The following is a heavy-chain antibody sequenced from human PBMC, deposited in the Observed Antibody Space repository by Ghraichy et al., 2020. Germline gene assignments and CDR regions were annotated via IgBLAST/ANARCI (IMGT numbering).Heavy chain of an antibody. Sequence: TLSLTCTVSGGSISSSSYYWGWIRQPPGKGLEWIGSIYYSGSTYYNPSLKSRVTISVDTSKNQFSLKLSSVTAADTAVYYCAMITTYYDILTGYAGFDYWVQGTLVTVSS. D-gene: IGHD3-9*01. CDR3: AMITTYYDILTGYAGFDY. CDR2: IYYSGST. V-gene: IGHV4-39*01. CDR1: GGSISSSSYY. J-gene: IGHJ4*02.